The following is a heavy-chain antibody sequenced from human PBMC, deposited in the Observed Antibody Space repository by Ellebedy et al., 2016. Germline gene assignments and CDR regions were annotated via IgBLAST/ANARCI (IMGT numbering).Heavy chain of an antibody. CDR1: GGSASSGSYY. Sequence: SETLSLTXTVSGGSASSGSYYWSWIRQPPGKGLEWIGYIYYSGSTNYNPSLKSRVTISVDTSKNQFSLKLSSVTAADTAVYYCARGRMVRGVAAYYYYGMDVWGQGTTVTVSS. CDR3: ARGRMVRGVAAYYYYGMDV. CDR2: IYYSGST. J-gene: IGHJ6*02. D-gene: IGHD3-10*01. V-gene: IGHV4-61*01.